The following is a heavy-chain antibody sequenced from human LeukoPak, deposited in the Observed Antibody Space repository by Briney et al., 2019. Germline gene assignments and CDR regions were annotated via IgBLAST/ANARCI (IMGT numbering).Heavy chain of an antibody. CDR1: GGSISSGDYY. D-gene: IGHD3-3*01. Sequence: SETLSLTCTVSGGSISSGDYYWSWIRQPPGKGLEWIGYIYYSGSTYYNPSLKSRVTISVDTSKNQFSLKLSSVTAADTAVYYCARDSRTITIFGVVERRFDPWGQGTLVTVSS. V-gene: IGHV4-30-4*08. CDR2: IYYSGST. J-gene: IGHJ5*02. CDR3: ARDSRTITIFGVVERRFDP.